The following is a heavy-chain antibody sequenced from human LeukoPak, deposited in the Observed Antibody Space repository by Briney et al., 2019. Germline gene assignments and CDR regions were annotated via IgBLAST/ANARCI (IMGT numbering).Heavy chain of an antibody. CDR1: GYTFTSYG. D-gene: IGHD1-26*01. J-gene: IGHJ4*02. CDR3: ARDIPIVGATSLLPYFDH. CDR2: ISAYNGNT. V-gene: IGHV1-18*01. Sequence: ASVKVSCKASGYTFTSYGISWVRQAPGQGLEWMGWISAYNGNTNYAQKLQGRVTMTTDTSTSTAYMELRSLRSDDTAVYYCARDIPIVGATSLLPYFDHWGQGTLVTVSS.